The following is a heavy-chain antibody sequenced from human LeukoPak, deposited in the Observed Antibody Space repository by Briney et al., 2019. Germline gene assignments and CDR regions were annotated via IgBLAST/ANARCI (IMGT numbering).Heavy chain of an antibody. D-gene: IGHD3-22*01. CDR3: ARELPPVVNFYFDS. CDR1: GFTFSSYG. J-gene: IGHJ4*02. CDR2: IWYDGSDK. Sequence: GGSLRLSCEASGFTFSSYGMHWVRQAPGKGLEWVAVIWYDGSDKYYADSVKGRFSISRDDSKNTLYLQMNSLRAEDTAVYYCARELPPVVNFYFDSWGQGTLVTVSS. V-gene: IGHV3-33*01.